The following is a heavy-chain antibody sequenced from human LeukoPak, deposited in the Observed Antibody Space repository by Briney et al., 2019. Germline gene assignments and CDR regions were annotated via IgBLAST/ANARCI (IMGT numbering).Heavy chain of an antibody. J-gene: IGHJ4*02. D-gene: IGHD3-10*01. Sequence: GESLKISCKGSGYSFTSYWIGWVRQMPGKGLEWRRIIYPGDSDTRYSPSFQGQVTISADKSISTAYLQWSSLKASDTAMYYCARTTMVRGVTRHFDYWGQGTLVTVSS. V-gene: IGHV5-51*01. CDR2: IYPGDSDT. CDR3: ARTTMVRGVTRHFDY. CDR1: GYSFTSYW.